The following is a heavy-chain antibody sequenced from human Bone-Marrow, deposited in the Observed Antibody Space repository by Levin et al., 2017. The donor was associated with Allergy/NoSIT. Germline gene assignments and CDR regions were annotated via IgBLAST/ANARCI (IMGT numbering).Heavy chain of an antibody. CDR3: ANLVGWTRGGDFDH. D-gene: IGHD2-21*01. Sequence: GESLKISCAASGFTFSDFGMHWVRQAPGKGLEWVALLSYDGSDKYYADSVKGRFTISRDNFKKKLYLQMNSLRPEDTAVYYCANLVGWTRGGDFDHWGQGTLVTVSS. CDR1: GFTFSDFG. CDR2: LSYDGSDK. V-gene: IGHV3-30*18. J-gene: IGHJ4*02.